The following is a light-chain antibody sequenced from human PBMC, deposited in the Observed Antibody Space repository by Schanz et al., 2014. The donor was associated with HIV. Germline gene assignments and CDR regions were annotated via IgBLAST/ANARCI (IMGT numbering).Light chain of an antibody. J-gene: IGKJ3*01. CDR2: ATS. V-gene: IGKV3-20*01. Sequence: EIVLTQSPGSLSLSPGERATLSCRASQSVGGSQMAWYQHRRGQAPRLLFYATSFRATGVPDRFSGSGSGTDFTLTISRLEPEDFAVYYCHHYGTSPPAFTFGPGTKVDIK. CDR3: HHYGTSPPAFT. CDR1: QSVGGSQ.